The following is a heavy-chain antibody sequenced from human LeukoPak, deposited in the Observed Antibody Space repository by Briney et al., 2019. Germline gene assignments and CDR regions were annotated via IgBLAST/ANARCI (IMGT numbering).Heavy chain of an antibody. Sequence: AGGSLRLSCVASGITFSNYAVSWVRQAPEKGLDWVSVISGSAHKIRYADSVKGRFTISRDNSENIVYLQMNNLRVEDTAVYYCARGSGSYLLFDYWGQGTLVTVSS. D-gene: IGHD1-26*01. CDR3: ARGSGSYLLFDY. CDR1: GITFSNYA. V-gene: IGHV3-23*01. CDR2: ISGSAHKI. J-gene: IGHJ4*02.